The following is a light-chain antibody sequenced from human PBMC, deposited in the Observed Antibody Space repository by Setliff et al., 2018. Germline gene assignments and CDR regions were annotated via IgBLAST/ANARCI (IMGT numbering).Light chain of an antibody. J-gene: IGLJ1*01. V-gene: IGLV2-14*01. CDR3: SSYAGSSTLYV. CDR2: DVS. Sequence: QSALTQPPSASGSPGQSVTISCTGTSSAGGGYNYVSWYQQHPGKAPKLMIYDVSNRPAGVSNRFSGSKSANTASLTISGLQAEDEADYYCSSYAGSSTLYVFGTRTKVTV. CDR1: SSAGGGYNY.